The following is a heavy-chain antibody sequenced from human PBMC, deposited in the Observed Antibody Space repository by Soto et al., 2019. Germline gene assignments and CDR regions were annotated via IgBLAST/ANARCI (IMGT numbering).Heavy chain of an antibody. CDR1: GYTFTSYY. Sequence: ASVKVSCKASGYTFTSYYMHWVRQAPGQGLEWMGIINPSGGSTSYAQKFQGRVTMTRDTSTSTVYMELSSLRSEDTAVYYCATVVSLVDYGDHRGAFDIWGQGTMVTVSS. D-gene: IGHD4-17*01. CDR3: ATVVSLVDYGDHRGAFDI. J-gene: IGHJ3*02. V-gene: IGHV1-46*01. CDR2: INPSGGST.